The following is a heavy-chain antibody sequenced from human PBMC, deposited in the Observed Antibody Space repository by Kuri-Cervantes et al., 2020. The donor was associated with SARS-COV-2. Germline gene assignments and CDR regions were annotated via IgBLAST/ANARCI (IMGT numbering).Heavy chain of an antibody. CDR2: ISGSGGST. D-gene: IGHD2-2*02. V-gene: IGHV3-23*01. J-gene: IGHJ4*02. CDR1: GFTFSSYA. CDR3: AKDGDIVVVPATISGGFDS. Sequence: GESLKISCAASGFTFSSYAMSWVRQAPGKGLEWVSDISGSGGSTYYADSVKGRSTISRDNSKNTLYLQMNSLRAEDTAVYYCAKDGDIVVVPATISGGFDSWGQGTLVTVSS.